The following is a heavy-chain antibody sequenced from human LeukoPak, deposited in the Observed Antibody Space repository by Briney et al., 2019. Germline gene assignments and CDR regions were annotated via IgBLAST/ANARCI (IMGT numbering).Heavy chain of an antibody. V-gene: IGHV1-46*01. J-gene: IGHJ6*03. CDR2: INPNGGST. CDR3: ARDIGGSGSLAYYYYMDV. Sequence: VASVKVSCKASGYTFTSYYMHWVRQAPGQGLEWMGIINPNGGSTSYAQKFQGRVTMTRDTSTSTVYMELSSLRSEDTAVYYCARDIGGSGSLAYYYYMDVWGKGTTVTVSS. CDR1: GYTFTSYY. D-gene: IGHD3-10*01.